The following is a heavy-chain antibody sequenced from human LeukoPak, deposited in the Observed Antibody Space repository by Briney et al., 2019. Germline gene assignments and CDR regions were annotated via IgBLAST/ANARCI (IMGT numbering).Heavy chain of an antibody. J-gene: IGHJ4*02. V-gene: IGHV3-30*18. Sequence: PGRSLRLSCVASGFTFSSYGMHWVRQAPGKGLEWVAVISHDGSNKYYADSVKGRFTISRDNSKNTLYLQMNSLRAEDTAVYYCAKGYGSGRTCPDYWGQGTLVTVSS. D-gene: IGHD3-10*01. CDR2: ISHDGSNK. CDR1: GFTFSSYG. CDR3: AKGYGSGRTCPDY.